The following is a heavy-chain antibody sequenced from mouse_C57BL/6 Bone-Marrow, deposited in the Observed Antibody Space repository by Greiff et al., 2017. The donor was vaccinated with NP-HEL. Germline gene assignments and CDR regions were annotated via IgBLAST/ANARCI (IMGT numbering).Heavy chain of an antibody. CDR3: ASLYDGYYVGGWFAY. J-gene: IGHJ3*01. V-gene: IGHV1-47*01. CDR1: GYTFTTYP. CDR2: FHPYNDDT. D-gene: IGHD2-3*01. Sequence: QVQLQQSGAELVKPGASVKMSCKASGYTFTTYPIEWMKQNHGKSLEWIGNFHPYNDDTKYNEKFKGKATLTVEKSSSTVYLELSRLTSDDSAVYYCASLYDGYYVGGWFAYWGQGTLVTVSA.